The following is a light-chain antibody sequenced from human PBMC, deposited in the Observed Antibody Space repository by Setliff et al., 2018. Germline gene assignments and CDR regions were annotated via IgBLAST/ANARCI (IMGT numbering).Light chain of an antibody. Sequence: SALTQPPSASGSPGQSVTLSCTGTSSDVGGYNYVSWYQQHPGKAPKLMIYEVSKRPSGVPDRFSGSKSGNTASLTVSGLQAEDEADYYCSSYAGSTGNVFGTGTKVTVL. V-gene: IGLV2-8*01. CDR3: SSYAGSTGNV. J-gene: IGLJ1*01. CDR2: EVS. CDR1: SSDVGGYNY.